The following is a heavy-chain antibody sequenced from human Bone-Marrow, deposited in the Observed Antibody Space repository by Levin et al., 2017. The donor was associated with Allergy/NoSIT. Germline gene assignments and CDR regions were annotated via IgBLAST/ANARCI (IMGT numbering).Heavy chain of an antibody. J-gene: IGHJ4*02. D-gene: IGHD5-18*01. CDR1: GASISISNW. CDR3: ARKRIQLWFDY. Sequence: MASETLSLTCAVSGASISISNWWSWVRQPPGKGLEWIGEIYHSGSTNYNPSLKSRVTISVDKSKNQFFLKLSSVTAADTAVYYCARKRIQLWFDYWGQGTLVTVSS. V-gene: IGHV4-4*02. CDR2: IYHSGST.